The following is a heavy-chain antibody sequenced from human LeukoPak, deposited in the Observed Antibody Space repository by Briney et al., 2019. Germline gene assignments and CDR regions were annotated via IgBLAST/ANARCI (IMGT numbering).Heavy chain of an antibody. J-gene: IGHJ4*02. Sequence: ASVKVSCKTSGYIFTPHHIHWMRQAPGQGLEWMGWISAYNGNTNYAQKLQGRVTMTTDTSTSTAYMELRSLRSDDTAVYYCARGARMTTVTAADYWGQGTLVTVSS. CDR3: ARGARMTTVTAADY. CDR2: ISAYNGNT. V-gene: IGHV1-18*01. CDR1: GYIFTPHH. D-gene: IGHD4-17*01.